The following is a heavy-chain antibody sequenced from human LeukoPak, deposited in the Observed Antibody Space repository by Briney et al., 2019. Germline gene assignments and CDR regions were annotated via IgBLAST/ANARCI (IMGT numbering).Heavy chain of an antibody. CDR2: ITSSGGIT. D-gene: IGHD2-21*02. CDR1: GFTFNSHE. V-gene: IGHV3-48*03. Sequence: PGGSLRLSCAASGFTFNSHEMHWVRQAPGKGLEWASYITSSGGITYYADSVKGRFTVSRDNAKNSLFLQMNSLRAEDTAIYYCAGERNCGGDCYQGSWFDPWGQGTLVTVSS. CDR3: AGERNCGGDCYQGSWFDP. J-gene: IGHJ5*02.